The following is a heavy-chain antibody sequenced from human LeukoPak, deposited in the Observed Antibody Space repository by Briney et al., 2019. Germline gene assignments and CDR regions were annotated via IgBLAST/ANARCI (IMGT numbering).Heavy chain of an antibody. D-gene: IGHD6-13*01. Sequence: GGSLRLSCAASGSTLCSYAMSWGRQAPGEGLEWVSAICGMGGSTYYADSVKGRFTISRDNSKNTLYLQMNSLRAEDTAVYYCAKGRPHRGWASSWAHRKTGAFDIWGQGTMVTVSS. CDR3: AKGRPHRGWASSWAHRKTGAFDI. CDR1: GSTLCSYA. J-gene: IGHJ3*02. CDR2: ICGMGGST. V-gene: IGHV3-23*01.